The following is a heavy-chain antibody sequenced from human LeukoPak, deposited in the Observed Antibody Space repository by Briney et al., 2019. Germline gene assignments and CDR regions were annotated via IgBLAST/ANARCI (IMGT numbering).Heavy chain of an antibody. V-gene: IGHV3-74*01. D-gene: IGHD3-22*01. J-gene: IGHJ4*02. CDR3: ARGPGYHDSDGYYRY. CDR1: GFSFSSFW. Sequence: WGSLRLSCAASGFSFSSFWMYWVRQAPGKGLVWVSGINSDGSNTNYADSVKGRFTISRDNAKNTLYLRLNSLRAEDTAVYYCARGPGYHDSDGYYRYWGQGTLVTVSS. CDR2: INSDGSNT.